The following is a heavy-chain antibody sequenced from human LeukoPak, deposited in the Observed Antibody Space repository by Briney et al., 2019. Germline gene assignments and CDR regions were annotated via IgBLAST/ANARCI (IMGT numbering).Heavy chain of an antibody. CDR2: ISAYNGNT. V-gene: IGHV1-18*01. CDR3: ARGPRDPSGYLDY. D-gene: IGHD6-25*01. J-gene: IGHJ4*02. Sequence: ASVKVSCKASGYTFTSHGITWVRQAPGQGLEWMGWISAYNGNTNYAQKLQGRVTMTTDTSTSTAYMEQGSLRPDDTAVYYCARGPRDPSGYLDYWGQGTLVTVSS. CDR1: GYTFTSHG.